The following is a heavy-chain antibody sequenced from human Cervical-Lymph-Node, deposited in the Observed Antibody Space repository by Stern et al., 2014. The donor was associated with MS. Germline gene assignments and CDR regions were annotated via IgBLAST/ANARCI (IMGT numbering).Heavy chain of an antibody. V-gene: IGHV4-31*03. CDR3: ARRDSSGGNANWFDP. CDR2: IYSSGRT. D-gene: IGHD4-23*01. J-gene: IGHJ5*01. Sequence: QLQLVDSGPGLVKPSQPLSLTCTVSGGSITSGDYYWSWHRPLQGQGLVWIGYIYSSGRTYSNPSLNRRVSISLDTSKTQFSVRLNSVTAADTAIYYCARRDSSGGNANWFDPWGQGSLVTVSS. CDR1: GGSITSGDYY.